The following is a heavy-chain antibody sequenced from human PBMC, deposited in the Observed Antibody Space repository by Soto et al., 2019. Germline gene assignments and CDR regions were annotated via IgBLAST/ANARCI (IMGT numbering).Heavy chain of an antibody. D-gene: IGHD2-15*01. CDR2: VSIGGST. Sequence: DVQLLESGGGLVQPEGSLRLSCAASGFTFSSYAMGWVRQGPGKGLEWVAVVSIGGSTHYADSVRGRFTISRDNSKSTLSLQMNSLTGEGAGVCFCAKGRGAGGDFDYWGQGAVVTVSS. V-gene: IGHV3-23*01. CDR3: AKGRGAGGDFDY. CDR1: GFTFSSYA. J-gene: IGHJ4*02.